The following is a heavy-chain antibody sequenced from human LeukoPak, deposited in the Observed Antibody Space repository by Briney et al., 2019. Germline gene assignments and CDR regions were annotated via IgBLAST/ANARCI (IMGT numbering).Heavy chain of an antibody. D-gene: IGHD3-9*01. J-gene: IGHJ5*02. V-gene: IGHV3-7*03. CDR1: GFTFSSYG. CDR2: IKQDGSEK. Sequence: PGGSLRLSCAASGFTFSSYGMHWVRQAPGKGLEWVANIKQDGSEKYYVDSVKGRFTISRDNAKNSLYLQMNSLRAEDTAVYYCARDVLTGYPNWFDPWGQGTLVTVSS. CDR3: ARDVLTGYPNWFDP.